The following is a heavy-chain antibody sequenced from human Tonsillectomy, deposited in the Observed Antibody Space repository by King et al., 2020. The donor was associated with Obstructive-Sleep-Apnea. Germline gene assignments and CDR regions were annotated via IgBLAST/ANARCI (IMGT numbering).Heavy chain of an antibody. J-gene: IGHJ4*02. CDR3: ARRRFGFDY. CDR2: IYHSGSS. Sequence: QLQLQESGPGLVNPSGTLSLTCTVSGDAISSTIWWSWVRQTPGKGLEWIGEIYHSGSSNYNPSLESRVTISLDKTKNQFSLKLRSVTAADTAVYYCARRRFGFDYWGQGALVTVSS. V-gene: IGHV4-4*02. D-gene: IGHD3-16*01. CDR1: GDAISSTIW.